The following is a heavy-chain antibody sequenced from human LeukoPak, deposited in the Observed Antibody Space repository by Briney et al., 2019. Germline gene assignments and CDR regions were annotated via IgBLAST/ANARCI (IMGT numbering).Heavy chain of an antibody. Sequence: PGGSLRLSCAASGFTFSNYAMSWVRQAPGKGLEWVSSISGTGGSTYYADSVKGRFTISRDNSNNTLFLQMNSLRAEDTAVYYCAKSPPPYYDFWSGHPGYWGQGTLVTVSS. J-gene: IGHJ4*02. V-gene: IGHV3-23*01. CDR2: ISGTGGST. CDR1: GFTFSNYA. CDR3: AKSPPPYYDFWSGHPGY. D-gene: IGHD3-3*01.